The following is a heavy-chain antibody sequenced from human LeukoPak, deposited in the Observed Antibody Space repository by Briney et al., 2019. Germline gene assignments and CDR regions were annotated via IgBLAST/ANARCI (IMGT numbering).Heavy chain of an antibody. J-gene: IGHJ6*03. V-gene: IGHV3-21*01. CDR1: GFTFSSYS. D-gene: IGHD3-10*01. CDR3: ARVGITMVREEDYYYYYMDV. CDR2: ISSSSSYI. Sequence: PGGSLRLSCAASGFTFSSYSMNWVRQAPGKGLEWVSSISSSSSYIYYADSVKGRFTISRDNAKNSLYLQMNSLRAEDTAVYYCARVGITMVREEDYYYYYMDVWCKGTTVTVSS.